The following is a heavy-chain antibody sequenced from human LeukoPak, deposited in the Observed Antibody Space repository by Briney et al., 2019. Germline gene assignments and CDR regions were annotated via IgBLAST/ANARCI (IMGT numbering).Heavy chain of an antibody. Sequence: GGSLRLSCAASGFTFSSYAMSWVRQAPGKALEWVSGISGSGGTTYYADSVKGRFTISRDNSKNTLYLQMNSLRAEDTAVYYCAKDIWGDYYNAFDIWGQGTMVTVSS. CDR2: ISGSGGTT. V-gene: IGHV3-23*01. CDR3: AKDIWGDYYNAFDI. J-gene: IGHJ3*02. D-gene: IGHD3-3*01. CDR1: GFTFSSYA.